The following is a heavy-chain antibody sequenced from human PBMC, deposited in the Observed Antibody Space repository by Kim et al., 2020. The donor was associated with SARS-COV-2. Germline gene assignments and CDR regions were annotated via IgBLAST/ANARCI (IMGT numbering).Heavy chain of an antibody. CDR3: ARGGTNWNDHAFDI. D-gene: IGHD1-20*01. V-gene: IGHV1-69*13. Sequence: SVKVSCKASGGTFSSYAISWVRQAPGQGLEWMGGIIPIFGTANYAQKFQGRVTITADESTSTAYMELSSLRSEDTAVYYRARGGTNWNDHAFDIWGQGTMVTVSS. J-gene: IGHJ3*02. CDR2: IIPIFGTA. CDR1: GGTFSSYA.